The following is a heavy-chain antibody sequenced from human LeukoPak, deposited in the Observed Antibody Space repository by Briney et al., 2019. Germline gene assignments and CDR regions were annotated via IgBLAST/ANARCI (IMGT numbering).Heavy chain of an antibody. V-gene: IGHV3-48*01. CDR2: IGRSSSPI. J-gene: IGHJ6*02. Sequence: PGGSLRLSCAASGFTFSTYSMNWVRQAPGKGLEWVSYIGRSSSPIYYADSVKGRFTISRDNAKNSLYLQMNGLRAEDTAVYYCARGHYGMDVWGQGTTVAVSS. CDR1: GFTFSTYS. CDR3: ARGHYGMDV.